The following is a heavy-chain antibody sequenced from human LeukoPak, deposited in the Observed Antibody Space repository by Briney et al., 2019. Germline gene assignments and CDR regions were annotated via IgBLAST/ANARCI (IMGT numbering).Heavy chain of an antibody. Sequence: GGSLRLSCTASGFTFGDYAMNWFRQAPGKGLEWVGFIRSKAYGGTSDYAASVKGRFTISRDDSKSIAYLQMDSLKTEDTAVYYCARDYYGSGINYWGQGTLVTVSS. J-gene: IGHJ4*02. CDR3: ARDYYGSGINY. V-gene: IGHV3-49*03. CDR1: GFTFGDYA. CDR2: IRSKAYGGTS. D-gene: IGHD3-10*01.